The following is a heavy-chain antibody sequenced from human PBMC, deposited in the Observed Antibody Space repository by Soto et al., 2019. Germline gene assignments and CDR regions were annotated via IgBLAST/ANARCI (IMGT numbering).Heavy chain of an antibody. CDR3: ARHPHCSGGSCYSYWFDP. D-gene: IGHD2-15*01. Sequence: GESLKISCKGSGYSFTSYWIGWVRQMPGKGLEWMGIIYPGDSDTRYSPSFQGQVTISADKSISTAYLQWSSLKASDTAMYYCARHPHCSGGSCYSYWFDPWGQGTLVTVSS. CDR1: GYSFTSYW. CDR2: IYPGDSDT. J-gene: IGHJ5*02. V-gene: IGHV5-51*01.